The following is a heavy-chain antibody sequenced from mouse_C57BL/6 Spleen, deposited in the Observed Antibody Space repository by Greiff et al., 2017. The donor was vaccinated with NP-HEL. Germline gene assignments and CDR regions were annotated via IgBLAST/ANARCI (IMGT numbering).Heavy chain of an antibody. CDR2: IDPSDSYT. V-gene: IGHV1-50*01. CDR3: ARWRDDYDGFAY. Sequence: QVHVKQPGAELVKPGASVKLSCKASGYTFTSYWMQWVKQRPGQGLEWIGEIDPSDSYTNYNQKFKGKATLTVDTSSSTAYMQLSSLTSEDSAVYYCARWRDDYDGFAYWGPVTLVTVSA. CDR1: GYTFTSYW. J-gene: IGHJ3*01. D-gene: IGHD2-4*01.